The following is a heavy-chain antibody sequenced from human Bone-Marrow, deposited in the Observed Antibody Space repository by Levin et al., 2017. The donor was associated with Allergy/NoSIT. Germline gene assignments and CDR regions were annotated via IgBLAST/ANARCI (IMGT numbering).Heavy chain of an antibody. Sequence: PGGSLRLSCAASGFTFSNSAMAWVRQAPGKGLEWVSAIIGSGDTSYYADSVKGRFTISRDNSKNTLYLQMNTLRAEDTALYYCAKGGGSRSGSYWDWGQGTLVTVSS. CDR2: IIGSGDTS. CDR3: AKGGGSRSGSYWD. D-gene: IGHD1-26*01. V-gene: IGHV3-23*01. J-gene: IGHJ4*02. CDR1: GFTFSNSA.